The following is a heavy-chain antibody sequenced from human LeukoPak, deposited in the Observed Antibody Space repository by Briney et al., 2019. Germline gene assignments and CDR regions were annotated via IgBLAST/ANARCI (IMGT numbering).Heavy chain of an antibody. Sequence: GGSLRLSCSASGFTFSDSYMSWIRQVPGKGLEWVSYISDSGGTIYYADSVKGRFTISRDNARNSTYLQMNSLRAEDTGVYYCARGGGDWGEGYFDSWGQGTLVTVSS. CDR3: ARGGGDWGEGYFDS. CDR1: GFTFSDSY. CDR2: ISDSGGTI. V-gene: IGHV3-11*01. J-gene: IGHJ4*02. D-gene: IGHD3-16*01.